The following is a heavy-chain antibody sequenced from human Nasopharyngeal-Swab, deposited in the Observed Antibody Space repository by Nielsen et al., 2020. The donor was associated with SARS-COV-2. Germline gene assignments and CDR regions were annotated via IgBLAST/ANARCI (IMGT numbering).Heavy chain of an antibody. J-gene: IGHJ4*02. V-gene: IGHV3-11*04. Sequence: GESLKISCAASGFTFSDYYMSWIRQAPGKGLEWVSYISSSGSTIYYADSVKGRFTISRDNAKNSLYLQMNSLRAEDTAVYYCARVPDHGDYEFDYWGQGTLVTVSS. CDR1: GFTFSDYY. CDR2: ISSSGSTI. D-gene: IGHD4-17*01. CDR3: ARVPDHGDYEFDY.